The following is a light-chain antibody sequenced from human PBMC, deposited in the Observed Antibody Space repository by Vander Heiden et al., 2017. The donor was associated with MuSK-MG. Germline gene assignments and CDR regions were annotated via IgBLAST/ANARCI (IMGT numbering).Light chain of an antibody. Sequence: DIQMTQSPSSLSAFVGDRVTITCRASQSIPRYLTWYQQKPGKAPKVLIYDTSSLERGVPSRFSVSGSGTDFSLTISSLQPEDFATYYCQQSYIIPITFGQGTRLEVK. CDR3: QQSYIIPIT. V-gene: IGKV1-39*01. CDR2: DTS. CDR1: QSIPRY. J-gene: IGKJ5*01.